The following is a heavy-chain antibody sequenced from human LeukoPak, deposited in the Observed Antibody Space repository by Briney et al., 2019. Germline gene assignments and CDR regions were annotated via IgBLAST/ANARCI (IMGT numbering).Heavy chain of an antibody. CDR2: INWSGGST. V-gene: IGHV3-20*04. CDR1: GFSFDDYG. D-gene: IGHD2-8*02. J-gene: IGHJ4*02. Sequence: GGSLRLSCVASGFSFDDYGMIWVRQFPWKGLEWVSGINWSGGSTGYADSVKGRFTISRDNAKNSLYLQMNSLRAEDTAVYYCAGGWGPMVVSYWGQGTLVTVSS. CDR3: AGGWGPMVVSY.